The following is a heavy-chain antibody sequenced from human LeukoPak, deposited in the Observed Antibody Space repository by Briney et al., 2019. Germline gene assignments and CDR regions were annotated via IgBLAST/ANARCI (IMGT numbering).Heavy chain of an antibody. CDR3: TTDLGYSYGYYYYGMDV. CDR2: IKSKTDGGTT. J-gene: IGHJ6*02. CDR1: GFTFSNAW. V-gene: IGHV3-15*01. D-gene: IGHD5-18*01. Sequence: GGSLRLSCAASGFTFSNAWMSWVRQAPGKGLEWVGRIKSKTDGGTTDHAAPVKGRFTISRDDSKNTLYLQMNSLKTEDTAVYYCTTDLGYSYGYYYYGMDVWGQGTTVTVSS.